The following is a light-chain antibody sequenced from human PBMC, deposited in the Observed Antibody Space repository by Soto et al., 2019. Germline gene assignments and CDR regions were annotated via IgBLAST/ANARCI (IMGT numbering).Light chain of an antibody. V-gene: IGKV3-20*01. CDR1: QSVSSN. CDR2: GAS. J-gene: IGKJ1*01. Sequence: EIVMTQSPATLSVSQWERATLXXRASQSVSSNLAWYQQKPGQAPRXLIYGASNRATGIPDRFSGSGSGTDFTLTISRLEPEDFAVYYCQQYGSSGTFGQGTKVDIK. CDR3: QQYGSSGT.